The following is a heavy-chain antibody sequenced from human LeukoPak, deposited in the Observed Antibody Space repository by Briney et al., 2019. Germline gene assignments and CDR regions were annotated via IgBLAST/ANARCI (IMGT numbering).Heavy chain of an antibody. J-gene: IGHJ4*02. CDR3: AREGGYDFWSGLHLDFDY. V-gene: IGHV3-7*01. Sequence: GGSLRLSCAASGFTFSSYGMHWVRQAPGKGLEWVSNIKQDGSEKYYVDSVKGRFTISRDNAKNSLYLQMNSLRAEDTAVYYCAREGGYDFWSGLHLDFDYWGQGTLVTVSS. CDR1: GFTFSSYG. D-gene: IGHD3-3*01. CDR2: IKQDGSEK.